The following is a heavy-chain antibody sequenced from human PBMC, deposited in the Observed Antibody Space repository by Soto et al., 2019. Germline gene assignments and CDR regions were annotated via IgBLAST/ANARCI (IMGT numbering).Heavy chain of an antibody. CDR2: IYHSGST. Sequence: SETLSPGCAVSGGSISSCGYSWSWIRQPPGRVLEWIGYIYHSGSTYYNPSLKSRVTISVDRSKNQFSLKLSSVTAADTAVYHCARADSYYSRGYYDDYWGQRALVTVSA. J-gene: IGHJ4*02. CDR3: ARADSYYSRGYYDDY. V-gene: IGHV4-30-2*01. CDR1: GGSISSCGYS. D-gene: IGHD3-22*01.